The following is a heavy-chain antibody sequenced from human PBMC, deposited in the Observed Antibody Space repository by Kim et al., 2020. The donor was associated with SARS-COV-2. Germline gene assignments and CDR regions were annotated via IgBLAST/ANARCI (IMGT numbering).Heavy chain of an antibody. J-gene: IGHJ5*02. V-gene: IGHV3-15*01. CDR3: TTEVDSGFSNWFDP. Sequence: GGSLRLSCAASAFTFSNAWMSWVRQAPGKGLEWVGRIKSKTDGGTTDYAAPVKGRFTISRDDSKNTQYLQMNSLKTEDTAVYYCTTEVDSGFSNWFDPWGKGTLVTGSP. CDR2: IKSKTDGGTT. D-gene: IGHD3-10*01. CDR1: AFTFSNAW.